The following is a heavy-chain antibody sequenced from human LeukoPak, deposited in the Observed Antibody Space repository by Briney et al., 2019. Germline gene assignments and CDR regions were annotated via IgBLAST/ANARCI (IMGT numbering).Heavy chain of an antibody. CDR1: GGSIDSYY. V-gene: IGHV4-59*12. CDR3: ARDKYYYDSSGYYYFDY. D-gene: IGHD3-22*01. CDR2: IYYTGST. Sequence: PSETLSLTCTVSGGSIDSYYWSWVRQFPGKGLEWMGYIYYTGSTNYNPSLKSRVTMSVDTSKNQFSLKLSSVTAADTAVYYCARDKYYYDSSGYYYFDYWGQGTLVTVSS. J-gene: IGHJ4*02.